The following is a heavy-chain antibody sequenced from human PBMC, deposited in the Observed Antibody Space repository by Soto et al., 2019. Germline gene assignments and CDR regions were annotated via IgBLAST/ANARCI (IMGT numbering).Heavy chain of an antibody. J-gene: IGHJ4*02. V-gene: IGHV3-7*04. CDR1: GFTFSSYW. CDR2: IKEDGSEK. Sequence: PVGSLRLSCSASGFTFSSYWLSWVRQAPGRGLEWVGNIKEDGSEKYYVDSVNGRFTVSRDNAKNSLYLQMNSLRAEDTAVYYCARATGADKEDYWGQGT. CDR3: ARATGADKEDY. D-gene: IGHD3-10*01.